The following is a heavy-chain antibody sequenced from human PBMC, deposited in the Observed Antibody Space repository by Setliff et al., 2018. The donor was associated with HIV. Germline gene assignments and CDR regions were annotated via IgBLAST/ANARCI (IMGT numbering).Heavy chain of an antibody. D-gene: IGHD3-16*01. CDR3: ACLGGISS. V-gene: IGHV4-4*07. CDR1: GGSITGYY. Sequence: TLSLTCTVSGGSITGYYWSWIRQPAGKGLEWIGRFYSGTTNYNPSLKSRVTMSVDTSKNQFSLKLTSVTAADTAVYYCACLGGISSWSQGTLVTVSS. CDR2: FYSGTT. J-gene: IGHJ4*02.